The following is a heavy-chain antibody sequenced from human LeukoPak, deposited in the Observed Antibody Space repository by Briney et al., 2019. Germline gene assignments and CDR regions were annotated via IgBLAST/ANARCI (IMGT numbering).Heavy chain of an antibody. CDR1: GFTFYTFW. CDR3: VRAGYTYGFDY. V-gene: IGHV3-7*04. Sequence: GGSLRLSCAASGFTFYTFWMTWVRQGPGKGLEWVANINPVGSDKYYVDSLKGRFTISRDNAKNSMYLQMDSLRAEDTAVYYCVRAGYTYGFDYWGQGALVTVSS. D-gene: IGHD5-18*01. CDR2: INPVGSDK. J-gene: IGHJ4*02.